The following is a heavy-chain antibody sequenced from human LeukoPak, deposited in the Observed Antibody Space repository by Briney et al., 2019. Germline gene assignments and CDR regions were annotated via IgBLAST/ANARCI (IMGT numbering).Heavy chain of an antibody. CDR2: IKYDEIEK. Sequence: GGSLRLSGAASGFALSSYWMSWVRQAPGKGLEWVANIKYDEIEKYHVDSVKGRFTISRDNAKNSLYLQMNSLRAEDTAVYYCARDTGALVTHFDYWGQGTLVTVSS. CDR1: GFALSSYW. D-gene: IGHD5-18*01. V-gene: IGHV3-7*03. J-gene: IGHJ4*02. CDR3: ARDTGALVTHFDY.